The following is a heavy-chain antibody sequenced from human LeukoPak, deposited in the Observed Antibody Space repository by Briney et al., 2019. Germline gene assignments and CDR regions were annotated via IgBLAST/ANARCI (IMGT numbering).Heavy chain of an antibody. CDR1: GFTFSSHA. D-gene: IGHD3-22*01. J-gene: IGHJ4*02. V-gene: IGHV3-23*01. CDR3: AKALGVMYFYDSSGYYYTPFDY. Sequence: GGSLRLSCAASGFTFSSHAMSWVRRAPGKGLEWVSSISGTGDTTHYADSVKGRFTISRDNFETTLYLQMNSLRAEDTAVYYCAKALGVMYFYDSSGYYYTPFDYWGQGTLVTVSS. CDR2: ISGTGDTT.